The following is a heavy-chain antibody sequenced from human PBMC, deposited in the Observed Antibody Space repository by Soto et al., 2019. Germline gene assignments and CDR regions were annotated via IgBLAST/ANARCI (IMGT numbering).Heavy chain of an antibody. V-gene: IGHV4-34*01. J-gene: IGHJ5*02. CDR3: ARGLIAARRTGSNWFDP. CDR1: GGSFSGYY. CDR2: INHSGST. Sequence: PSETLSLTCAVYGGSFSGYYWSWIRQPPGKGLEWIGEINHSGSTNYNPSLKSRVTISVDTPKNQFSLKLSSVTAADTAVYYCARGLIAARRTGSNWFDPWGQGTLVTVYS. D-gene: IGHD6-6*01.